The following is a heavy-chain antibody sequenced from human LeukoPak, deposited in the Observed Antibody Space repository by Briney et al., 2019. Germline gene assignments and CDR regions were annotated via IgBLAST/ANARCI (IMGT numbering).Heavy chain of an antibody. D-gene: IGHD3-22*01. CDR3: AKGRDSSGYYYQPFDP. CDR2: LRYDGSNK. CDR1: GFTFSSYG. Sequence: GGSLRLSCAASGFTFSSYGMHWVRQAPGKGLEWVAFLRYDGSNKYYADYVKGRFTISRDNSKNTLYLQMNSLRAEDTAVYYCAKGRDSSGYYYQPFDPWGQGTLVTVSS. V-gene: IGHV3-30*02. J-gene: IGHJ5*02.